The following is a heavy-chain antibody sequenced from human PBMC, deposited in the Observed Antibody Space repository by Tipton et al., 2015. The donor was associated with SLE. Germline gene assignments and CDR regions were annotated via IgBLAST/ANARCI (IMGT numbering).Heavy chain of an antibody. J-gene: IGHJ4*02. V-gene: IGHV3-30*04. CDR2: ISYDGSNK. CDR1: GFTFSIYA. CDR3: ASSLLFSFDY. Sequence: SLRLSCAASGFTFSIYAMHWVRQAPGKGLEWVAVISYDGSNKYYADSVKGRFTISRDNSKNTLYLQMNSLRAEDTAVYYCASSLLFSFDYWGQGALVTVSS. D-gene: IGHD2-21*01.